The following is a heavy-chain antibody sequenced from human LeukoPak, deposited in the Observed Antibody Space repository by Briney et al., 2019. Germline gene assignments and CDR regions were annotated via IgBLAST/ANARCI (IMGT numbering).Heavy chain of an antibody. CDR1: GFTFDDYA. CDR3: ARSPNYGSGRYYFDY. V-gene: IGHV3-9*01. CDR2: ISWNSGSI. J-gene: IGHJ4*02. D-gene: IGHD3-10*01. Sequence: GGSLRLSCAASGFTFDDYAMHWVRQAPGKGLEWVSGISWNSGSIGYADSVKGRFTISRDNSKNTLYLQMNSLRADDTAVYYCARSPNYGSGRYYFDYWGQGTLVTVSS.